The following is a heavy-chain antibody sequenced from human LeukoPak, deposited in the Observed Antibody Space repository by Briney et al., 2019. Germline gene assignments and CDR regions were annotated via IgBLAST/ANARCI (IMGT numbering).Heavy chain of an antibody. CDR1: GYTFTSYG. Sequence: ASVKVSCKASGYTFTSYGISWVRQAPGQGLEWMGWISAYNGNTNYAQKLQGRVTMTTDTSTSTAYMELRSLRSDDTAVYYCARNAPYCSSTSCQEYYHYYYMDVWGKGTTVTVSS. CDR3: ARNAPYCSSTSCQEYYHYYYMDV. V-gene: IGHV1-18*01. J-gene: IGHJ6*03. CDR2: ISAYNGNT. D-gene: IGHD2-2*01.